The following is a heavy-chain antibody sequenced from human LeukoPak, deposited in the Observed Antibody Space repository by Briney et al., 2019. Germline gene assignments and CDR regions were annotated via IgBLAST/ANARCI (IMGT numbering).Heavy chain of an antibody. V-gene: IGHV4-59*01. CDR2: IYYSGST. J-gene: IGHJ5*02. Sequence: SETLSLTCTVPGGSISSYYWSWIRQPPGKGLEWIGYIYYSGSTNYNPSLKSRVTISVDTSKNQFSLKLSSVTAADTAVYYCARVHSSWYVNWFDPWGQGTLVTVSS. CDR1: GGSISSYY. D-gene: IGHD6-13*01. CDR3: ARVHSSWYVNWFDP.